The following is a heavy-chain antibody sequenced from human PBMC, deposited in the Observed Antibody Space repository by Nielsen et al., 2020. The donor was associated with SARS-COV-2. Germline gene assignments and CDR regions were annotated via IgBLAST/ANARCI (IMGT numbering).Heavy chain of an antibody. CDR1: GFTFSDYY. V-gene: IGHV3-11*03. CDR3: ASIGPVMVVY. Sequence: SLKISCAASGFTFSDYYMSWIRQAPGKGLEWVSYISSSSSYTNYADSVRGRFTISRDNAKNSLYLQMNSLRAEDTAVYYCASIGPVMVVYWGQGTLVTVSS. D-gene: IGHD2-15*01. CDR2: ISSSSSYT. J-gene: IGHJ4*02.